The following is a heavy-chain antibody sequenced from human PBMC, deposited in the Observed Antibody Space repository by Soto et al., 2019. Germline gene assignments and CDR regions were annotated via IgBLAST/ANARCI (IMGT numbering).Heavy chain of an antibody. J-gene: IGHJ2*01. CDR1: GGSISSSSYY. D-gene: IGHD2-2*01. CDR2: IYYSGST. V-gene: IGHV4-39*01. CDR3: ARPSDIVVVPATTGYFDL. Sequence: QLQLQESGPGLEKPSETLSLTCTVSGGSISSSSYYWGWIRQPPGKGLEWIGSIYYSGSTYYNPSLKSRVTISVDTSKNQFSLKLSSVTAADTAVYYCARPSDIVVVPATTGYFDLWGRGTLVTVSS.